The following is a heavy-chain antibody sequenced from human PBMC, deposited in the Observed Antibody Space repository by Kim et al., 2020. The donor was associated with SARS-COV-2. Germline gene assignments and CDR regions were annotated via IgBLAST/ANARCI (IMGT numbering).Heavy chain of an antibody. J-gene: IGHJ4*02. Sequence: SETLSLTCTVSGGSISSGSYYWSWIRQPAGKGLEWIGRIYTSGSTNYNPSLKSRVTISVDTSKNQFSLKLSSVTAADTAVYYCARARRFSLRGYSYAPTSYYFDYWGQGTLVTVSS. CDR1: GGSISSGSYY. D-gene: IGHD5-18*01. CDR3: ARARRFSLRGYSYAPTSYYFDY. CDR2: IYTSGST. V-gene: IGHV4-61*02.